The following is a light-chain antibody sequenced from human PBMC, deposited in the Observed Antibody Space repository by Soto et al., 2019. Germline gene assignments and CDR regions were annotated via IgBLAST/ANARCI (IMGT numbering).Light chain of an antibody. J-gene: IGLJ2*01. CDR3: CSYAGRSTVI. Sequence: QSALTQPASVSGSPGQSITISCTGTSGDIGTYNLVSWYQQHPGRAPKLIIFEGNKRPSGVSNRFSGSKSGNTASQAISGLQAEDEADYHCCSYAGRSTVICGGGTKLTVL. V-gene: IGLV2-23*01. CDR2: EGN. CDR1: SGDIGTYNL.